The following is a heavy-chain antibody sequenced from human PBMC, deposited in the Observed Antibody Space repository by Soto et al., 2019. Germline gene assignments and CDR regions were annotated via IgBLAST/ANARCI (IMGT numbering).Heavy chain of an antibody. D-gene: IGHD3-16*01. CDR3: ARDPIGGGAPYYCDY. CDR2: INPYTGGT. CDR1: GYTFTDFY. J-gene: IGHJ4*02. Sequence: QVQLVQCGAEVKKPGGSVKVSCKASGYTFTDFYMHWVRQAPGQGLEWLGWINPYTGGTNYAQKFQDRVTITRDTSISTAYLDLSRLTSDDTAVYYCARDPIGGGAPYYCDYWGQGTLVTASS. V-gene: IGHV1-2*02.